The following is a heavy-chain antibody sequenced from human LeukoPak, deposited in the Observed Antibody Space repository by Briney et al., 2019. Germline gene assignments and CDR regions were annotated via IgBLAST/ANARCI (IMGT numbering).Heavy chain of an antibody. CDR3: ARSYYDSSGYYWGGYYYYMDV. CDR1: GFTVSSNY. D-gene: IGHD3-22*01. J-gene: IGHJ6*03. CDR2: IYSGGST. V-gene: IGHV3-66*02. Sequence: GGSLRLSCAASGFTVSSNYVSWVRQAPGKGLEWVSVIYSGGSTYYADSVKGRFTISRDNSKNTLYLQMNSLRAEDTAVYYCARSYYDSSGYYWGGYYYYMDVWGKGTTVTVSS.